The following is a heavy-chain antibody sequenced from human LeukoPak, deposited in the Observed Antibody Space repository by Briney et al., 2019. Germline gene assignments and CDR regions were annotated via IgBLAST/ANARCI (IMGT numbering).Heavy chain of an antibody. Sequence: TSQTLSLTCAVYGGSFSGYYWSWIRQPPGKGLEWIGEINHSGSTNYNPSLKSRVTISVDTSKNQFSLKLSSVTAADTAVYYCARGPLPLYYYGSGPHYYYYGMDVWGQGTTVTVSS. CDR3: ARGPLPLYYYGSGPHYYYYGMDV. CDR2: INHSGST. CDR1: GGSFSGYY. D-gene: IGHD3-10*01. J-gene: IGHJ6*02. V-gene: IGHV4-34*01.